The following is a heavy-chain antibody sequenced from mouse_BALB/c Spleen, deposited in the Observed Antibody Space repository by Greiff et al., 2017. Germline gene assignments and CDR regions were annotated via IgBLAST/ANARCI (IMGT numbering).Heavy chain of an antibody. CDR2: ISSGSSTI. Sequence: EVKLVESGGGLVQPGGSRKLSCAASGFTFSSFGMHWVRQAPEKGLEWVAYISSGSSTIYYADTVKGRFTISRDNPKNTLFLQMTSLRSEDTAMYYCARGLYYYGSSPYAMDYWGQGTSVTVSS. J-gene: IGHJ4*01. CDR1: GFTFSSFG. CDR3: ARGLYYYGSSPYAMDY. D-gene: IGHD1-1*01. V-gene: IGHV5-17*02.